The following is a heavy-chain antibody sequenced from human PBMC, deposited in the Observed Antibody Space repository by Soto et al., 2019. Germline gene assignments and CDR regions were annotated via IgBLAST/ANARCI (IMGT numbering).Heavy chain of an antibody. V-gene: IGHV3-30*18. CDR3: AKARSGWYHDY. D-gene: IGHD6-19*01. J-gene: IGHJ4*02. Sequence: QVQLVESGGGVVQPGRSLRLSCAAPGFTFSSYGMHWVRQAPGKGLEWVAVISYDGSNKYYADSVKGRFTISRDNSKNTLDLQMNSLRAEDTAVYYCAKARSGWYHDYWGQGTLVTVSS. CDR2: ISYDGSNK. CDR1: GFTFSSYG.